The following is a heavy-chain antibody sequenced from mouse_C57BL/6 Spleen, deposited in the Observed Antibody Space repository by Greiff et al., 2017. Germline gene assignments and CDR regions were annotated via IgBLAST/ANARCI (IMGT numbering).Heavy chain of an antibody. Sequence: EVKLVESGGGLVKPGGSLKLSCAASGFTFSSYAMSWVRQTPEKRLEWVATISDGGSYTYYPDNVKGRFTISRDNAKNNLYLQMSHPKSEDTAMYYCARDRGRPFDYWGQGTTLTVSS. D-gene: IGHD3-1*01. V-gene: IGHV5-4*01. CDR2: ISDGGSYT. CDR3: ARDRGRPFDY. CDR1: GFTFSSYA. J-gene: IGHJ2*01.